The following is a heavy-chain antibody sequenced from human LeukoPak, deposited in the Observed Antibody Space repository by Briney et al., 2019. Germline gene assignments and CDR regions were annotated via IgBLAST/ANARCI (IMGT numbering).Heavy chain of an antibody. D-gene: IGHD1-14*01. CDR2: INHSGST. CDR3: ARGGGYYRKDY. J-gene: IGHJ4*02. Sequence: SETLSLTCAVYGGSFSGYYWSWIRQPPGKGLEWIGEINHSGSTNYNPSLKSRVTISVDTSKNQFSLKLSSVTAADTAVYYCARGGGYYRKDYWGQGTLVTVSS. V-gene: IGHV4-34*01. CDR1: GGSFSGYY.